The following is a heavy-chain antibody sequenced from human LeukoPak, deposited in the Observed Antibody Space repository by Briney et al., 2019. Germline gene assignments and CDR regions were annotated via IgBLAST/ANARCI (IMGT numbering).Heavy chain of an antibody. V-gene: IGHV3-72*01. CDR2: IRNRARGYTT. CDR1: GSTFSDHY. CDR3: ATETKESSAYYYFDY. J-gene: IGHJ4*02. D-gene: IGHD3-22*01. Sequence: PGGSLRLSCVVSGSTFSDHYMDWVRQAPGKGLEWVARIRNRARGYTTEYAGSAKGRFTISRDDSEGSLYLEMNSVQTEDTAVYYCATETKESSAYYYFDYWGQGALVTVSS.